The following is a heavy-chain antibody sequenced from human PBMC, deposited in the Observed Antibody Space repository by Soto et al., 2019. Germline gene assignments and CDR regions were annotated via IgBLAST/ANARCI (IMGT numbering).Heavy chain of an antibody. Sequence: QTLSLTCAISGDSVSSNSAAWNWIRQSPSRGLEWLGRTYYRSKWYNDYAVSVKSRITINPDTSKNQFSLQLNSVTPEDTAVYYCAREGGYCSGGSCYPYYYYMDVWGKGTTVTVSS. CDR2: TYYRSKWYN. J-gene: IGHJ6*03. D-gene: IGHD2-15*01. CDR1: GDSVSSNSAA. CDR3: AREGGYCSGGSCYPYYYYMDV. V-gene: IGHV6-1*01.